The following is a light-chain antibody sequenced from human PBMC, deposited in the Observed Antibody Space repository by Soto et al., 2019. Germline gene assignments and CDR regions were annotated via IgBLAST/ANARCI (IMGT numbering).Light chain of an antibody. V-gene: IGKV3-20*01. J-gene: IGKJ1*01. CDR2: GAS. CDR1: QSISSSY. CDR3: QQYGSSSWT. Sequence: IGLTPSPGTLSLSPVERATLSGRASQSISSSYLAWYQQRPGQAPRLLIYGASSRATGIPDRFSGSGSGTEFTLTISRLEPEDFAVYYCQQYGSSSWTFGQGTKVDI.